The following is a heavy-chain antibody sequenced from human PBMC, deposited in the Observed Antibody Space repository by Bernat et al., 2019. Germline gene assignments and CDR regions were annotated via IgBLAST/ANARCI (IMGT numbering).Heavy chain of an antibody. CDR3: ARGGGDYYYYGMDV. V-gene: IGHV4-39*07. CDR2: IYYSGST. J-gene: IGHJ6*02. Sequence: QLQLQESGPGLVKPSETLSLTCTVSGGSISSSSYYWGWIRQPPGKGLEWIGSIYYSGSTYYNPSLKSRVTISVDTSMNQFSLKLTSVTAADTAVYYCARGGGDYYYYGMDVWGQGTTVTVSS. CDR1: GGSISSSSYY. D-gene: IGHD3-16*01.